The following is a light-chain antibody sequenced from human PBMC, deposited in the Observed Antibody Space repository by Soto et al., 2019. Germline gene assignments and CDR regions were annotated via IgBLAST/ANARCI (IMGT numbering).Light chain of an antibody. CDR3: NSYTTGATK. CDR1: SSDTYHYNF. V-gene: IGLV2-14*01. J-gene: IGLJ3*02. Sequence: QSVLTQPASVSGSPGQSITISCTGTSSDTYHYNFVSWHQQYPGKAPKLIIYEVSSRPSGVSDRFSGSKSGSTASLTISGLQAEDEADYYCNSYTTGATKFGGGTKLTVL. CDR2: EVS.